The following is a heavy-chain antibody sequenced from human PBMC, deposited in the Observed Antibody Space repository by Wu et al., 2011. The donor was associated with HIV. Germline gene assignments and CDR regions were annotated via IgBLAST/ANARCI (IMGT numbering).Heavy chain of an antibody. CDR3: ARDPRKWLRLGDYYYGMDV. J-gene: IGHJ6*02. CDR1: VDTFSNYA. Sequence: QVQLVQSGAEVKKPGSSVKVSCKASVDTFSNYAINWVRQAPGQGLEWMGRIIPIFGTSNYGQKFQGRVTITADTSTSTAYMELNSLRSEDTAVYYCARDPRKWLRLGDYYYGMDVWGQGTTVTVSS. D-gene: IGHD5-12*01. CDR2: IIPIFGTS. V-gene: IGHV1-69*14.